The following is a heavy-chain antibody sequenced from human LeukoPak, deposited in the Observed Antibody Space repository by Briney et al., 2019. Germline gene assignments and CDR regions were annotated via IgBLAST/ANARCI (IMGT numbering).Heavy chain of an antibody. J-gene: IGHJ3*02. Sequence: GGSLRLSCAASGFIVSNNYMSWVRQAPGKGLEWVSSISSSSSYIYYADSVKGRFTISRDNAKNSLYLQMNSLRAEDTAVYYCARARQQLVLGAFDIWGQGTMVTVSS. V-gene: IGHV3-21*01. CDR3: ARARQQLVLGAFDI. CDR2: ISSSSSYI. D-gene: IGHD6-13*01. CDR1: GFIVSNNY.